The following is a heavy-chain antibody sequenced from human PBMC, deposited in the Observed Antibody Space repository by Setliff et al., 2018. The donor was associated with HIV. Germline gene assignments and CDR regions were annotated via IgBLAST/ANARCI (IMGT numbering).Heavy chain of an antibody. CDR2: VYSNGNT. CDR3: ARHDITLVRGLV. D-gene: IGHD3-10*01. CDR1: GPSINIHY. Sequence: PSETLSLTCTVSGPSINIHYWSWIRQTPGKGLEWIGYVYSNGNTDYNPSLKSRVTISVDTSKNLFSLKVNSVTAADTAVYYCARHDITLVRGLVWGQGTTVTVSS. J-gene: IGHJ6*02. V-gene: IGHV4-59*08.